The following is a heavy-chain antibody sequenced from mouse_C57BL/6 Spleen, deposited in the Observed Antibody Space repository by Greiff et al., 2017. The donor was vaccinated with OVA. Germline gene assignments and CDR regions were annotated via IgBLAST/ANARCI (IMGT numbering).Heavy chain of an antibody. CDR2: INYDGSST. D-gene: IGHD1-1*01. CDR3: ARDGSFYYFDY. Sequence: EVKLVESEGGLVQPGSSMKLSCTASGFTFSDYYMAWVRQVPEKGLEWVANINYDGSSTYYLDSLKSRFIISRDNAKNILYLQMSSLKSKDTATYYCARDGSFYYFDYWGQGTTLTVSS. V-gene: IGHV5-16*01. J-gene: IGHJ2*01. CDR1: GFTFSDYY.